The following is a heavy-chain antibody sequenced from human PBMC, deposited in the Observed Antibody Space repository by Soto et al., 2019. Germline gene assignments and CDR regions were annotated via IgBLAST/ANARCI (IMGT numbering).Heavy chain of an antibody. Sequence: EVQLVESGGGLVQPGGSLRLSCAASGFIFSNYWMHWVRQVPGKGLVWVSRINSDGSSTNYADSVKGRFTISRDNAKNTCDLQMNGRRADDTAVYCCAKLAVAGTHRWFAPWGQGTLVTVSS. CDR2: INSDGSST. CDR1: GFIFSNYW. J-gene: IGHJ5*02. CDR3: AKLAVAGTHRWFAP. V-gene: IGHV3-74*01. D-gene: IGHD6-19*01.